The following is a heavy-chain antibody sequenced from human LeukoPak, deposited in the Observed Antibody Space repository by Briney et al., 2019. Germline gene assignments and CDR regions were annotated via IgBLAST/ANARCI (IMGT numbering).Heavy chain of an antibody. CDR3: ARGGAAAGIGYYYYGMDV. CDR2: ISSSGSTI. V-gene: IGHV3-48*03. J-gene: IGHJ6*04. CDR1: GFTFSSYE. D-gene: IGHD6-13*01. Sequence: GGSLRLSCAASGFTFSSYEMNWVRQAPGKGLEWVSYISSSGSTIYYADSVKGRFTIPRDNAKNSLYLQMNSLRAEDTAVYYCARGGAAAGIGYYYYGMDVWGKGTTVTVSS.